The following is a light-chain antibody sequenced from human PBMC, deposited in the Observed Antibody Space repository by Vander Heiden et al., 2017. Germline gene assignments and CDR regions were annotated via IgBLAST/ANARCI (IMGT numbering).Light chain of an antibody. Sequence: AIQMTQSPSSLSASVGDRVNITCRASQGIGNDLGWYQQKPGKAPKLLIYAVSNLQSGVPSRFSGSGSGTDFTLTISALQPEDFATYYCLQDDSYPYTFGQGTKLEIK. V-gene: IGKV1-6*01. CDR1: QGIGND. J-gene: IGKJ2*01. CDR3: LQDDSYPYT. CDR2: AVS.